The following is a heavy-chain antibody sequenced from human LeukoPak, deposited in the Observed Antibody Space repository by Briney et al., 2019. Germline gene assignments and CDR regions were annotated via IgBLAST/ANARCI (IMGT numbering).Heavy chain of an antibody. CDR2: IYYSGST. J-gene: IGHJ5*02. D-gene: IGHD3-22*01. CDR3: ARAEYYYDSSGYYPSLYNWFDP. Sequence: SETLSLTCTVSGGSISSGGYYCSWIRQHPGKGLEWIGYIYYSGSTYYNPSLKSRVTISVDTSKNQFSLKLSSVTAADTAVYYCARAEYYYDSSGYYPSLYNWFDPWGQGTLVTVSS. CDR1: GGSISSGGYY. V-gene: IGHV4-31*03.